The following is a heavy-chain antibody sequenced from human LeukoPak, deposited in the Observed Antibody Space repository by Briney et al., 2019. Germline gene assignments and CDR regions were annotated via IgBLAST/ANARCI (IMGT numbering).Heavy chain of an antibody. D-gene: IGHD3-22*01. Sequence: GGSLRLSCAASGFTFSSYEMNWVRQAPGKGLEGVSYISSSSSTIYYADSVKGRFTISRDNAKNSLYLQMNSLRTEDTALYYCASVDYSDSSGYYYWGQGTLVTVSS. V-gene: IGHV3-48*03. CDR1: GFTFSSYE. CDR2: ISSSSSTI. J-gene: IGHJ4*02. CDR3: ASVDYSDSSGYYY.